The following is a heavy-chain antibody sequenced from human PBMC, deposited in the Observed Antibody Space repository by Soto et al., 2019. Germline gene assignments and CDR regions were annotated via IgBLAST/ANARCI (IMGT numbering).Heavy chain of an antibody. V-gene: IGHV5-51*01. J-gene: IGHJ4*02. CDR1: GFSFTKSP. D-gene: IGHD3-3*01. Sequence: EVQLVQSGAEVKKPGESLKISCKTSGFSFTKSPIGWLRQMPGKGLEWMGIINPADSKTTYSPSFQGQVTFSADKSISTAYLHWSSLKASDTAIYYCAPYFNYWSTWGQGTLVTVSS. CDR2: INPADSKT. CDR3: APYFNYWST.